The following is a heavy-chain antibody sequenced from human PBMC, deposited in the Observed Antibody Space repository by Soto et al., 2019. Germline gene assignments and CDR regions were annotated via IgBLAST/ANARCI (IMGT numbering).Heavy chain of an antibody. D-gene: IGHD5-12*01. V-gene: IGHV3-21*01. J-gene: IGHJ4*02. CDR1: AFTFISYS. CDR3: ARGRGYSGYDVYFDC. Sequence: PGGSLRLSCVGSAFTFISYSLNWVRQAPWKGLEWVSSITSGSSFIDYADSVKGRFTISRDNAKNSLYLQMNSLRAEDTAVYYCARGRGYSGYDVYFDCWGQGTLVTVSS. CDR2: ITSGSSFI.